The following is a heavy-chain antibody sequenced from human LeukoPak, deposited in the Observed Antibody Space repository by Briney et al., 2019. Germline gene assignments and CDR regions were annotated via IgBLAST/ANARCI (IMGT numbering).Heavy chain of an antibody. Sequence: PSETLSLTCTVSGGSISSSSYYWGWIRQPPGKGLEWIGSIYYSGSTYYNPSLKSRVTISVDTSKNQFSLKLGSVTAADTAVYYCARTANVVVVAENWFDPWGQGTLVTVSS. J-gene: IGHJ5*02. CDR3: ARTANVVVVAENWFDP. CDR1: GGSISSSSYY. D-gene: IGHD2-15*01. V-gene: IGHV4-39*07. CDR2: IYYSGST.